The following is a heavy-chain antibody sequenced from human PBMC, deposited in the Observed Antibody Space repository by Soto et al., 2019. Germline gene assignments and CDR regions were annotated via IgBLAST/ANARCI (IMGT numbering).Heavy chain of an antibody. CDR3: AREDVLCDGGRCYGVPLDV. D-gene: IGHD2-15*01. CDR2: IQSGGTT. Sequence: EVQLVESGGALVQPGGSLRLSCAASGFTVSSKYMSWVRQAPGKGLEWVSLIQSGGTTYYADSVKGRFTISRDTSENTLHLQMDSLRAEDTAVYYCAREDVLCDGGRCYGVPLDVWVKGTTVTVSS. CDR1: GFTVSSKY. V-gene: IGHV3-66*01. J-gene: IGHJ6*04.